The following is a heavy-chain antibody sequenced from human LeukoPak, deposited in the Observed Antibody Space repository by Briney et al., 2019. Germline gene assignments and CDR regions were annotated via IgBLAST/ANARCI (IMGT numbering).Heavy chain of an antibody. D-gene: IGHD6-19*01. CDR2: IYYSGST. Sequence: PSETLSLTCTVSGGSISSYYWSWIRQPPGKGLESIGYIYYSGSTNYNPSLKSRVTISVDTSKNQFSLKLSSVTAADTAVYYCARTEYSSGWLDYWGQGTLVTVSS. J-gene: IGHJ4*02. V-gene: IGHV4-59*01. CDR1: GGSISSYY. CDR3: ARTEYSSGWLDY.